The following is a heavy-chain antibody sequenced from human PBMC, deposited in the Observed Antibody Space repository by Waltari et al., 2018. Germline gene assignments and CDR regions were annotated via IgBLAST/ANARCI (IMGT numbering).Heavy chain of an antibody. CDR3: ARLSEY. J-gene: IGHJ1*01. CDR2: INPNGSAT. Sequence: QVDLVQSGPEGKKRGASVKVSCKTSGYIFNDYYIHWVRRAPGQGLEWMGWINPNGSATYYAPKFRDRVTISTDTSIGTVYMHLTSLTSDDTALYFCARLSEYWGQGTLITVSS. V-gene: IGHV1-2*02. CDR1: GYIFNDYY.